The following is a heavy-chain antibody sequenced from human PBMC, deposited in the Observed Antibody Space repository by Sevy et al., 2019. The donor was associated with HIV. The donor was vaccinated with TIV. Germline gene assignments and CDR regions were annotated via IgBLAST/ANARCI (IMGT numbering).Heavy chain of an antibody. V-gene: IGHV3-7*03. Sequence: GGSLRLSCAASRFTFNNYWMTWVRLAPGKGLEWVANIKQDGSDKYYMESVKGRFNISRDNTKNSLYLQLNSLRAEDTAVYYCARSWDYWGQMGYWGQGTLVTVSS. CDR1: RFTFNNYW. CDR3: ARSWDYWGQMGY. D-gene: IGHD7-27*01. CDR2: IKQDGSDK. J-gene: IGHJ4*02.